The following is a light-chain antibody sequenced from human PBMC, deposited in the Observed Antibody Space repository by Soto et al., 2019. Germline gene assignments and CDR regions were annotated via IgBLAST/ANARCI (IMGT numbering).Light chain of an antibody. CDR2: EGS. CDR1: SSDVGSYNL. J-gene: IGLJ3*02. CDR3: CSYAGSSTFEV. V-gene: IGLV2-23*03. Sequence: QSALTQPASVSGSPGQSITISCTGTSSDVGSYNLVSWYQQHPGKAPKLMIYEGSKRPSGVSNRFSGSKSGNTASLTISGLQAEDEDDYYCCSYAGSSTFEVFGGGTKLTV.